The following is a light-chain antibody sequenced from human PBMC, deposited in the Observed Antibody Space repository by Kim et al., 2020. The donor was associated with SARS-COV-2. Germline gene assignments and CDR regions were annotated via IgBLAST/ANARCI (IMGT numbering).Light chain of an antibody. CDR2: GNS. CDR1: NFNIGAGSD. Sequence: GVTISCSGSNFNIGAGSDVHWYQQLPGTAPKLLIYGNSNRPSGVPDRFSGSKSGTSASLAITGLQAEDEADYYCQSYDNRLSGSVFGGGTKVTVL. CDR3: QSYDNRLSGSV. V-gene: IGLV1-40*01. J-gene: IGLJ2*01.